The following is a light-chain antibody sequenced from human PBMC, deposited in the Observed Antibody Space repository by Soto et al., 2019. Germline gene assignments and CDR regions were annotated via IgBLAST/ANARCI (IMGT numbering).Light chain of an antibody. J-gene: IGKJ3*01. CDR2: GAS. CDR3: QQYDHVPFT. V-gene: IGKV1-33*01. Sequence: DIQMTQSPSSLSASVGDRVTITCQASQDISNYLNWYQQKPGKAPKLLIYGASNLETGVPSRFSGSGSGTDFTFTISSLQPEDITTYYCQQYDHVPFTFGPGTKVDIK. CDR1: QDISNY.